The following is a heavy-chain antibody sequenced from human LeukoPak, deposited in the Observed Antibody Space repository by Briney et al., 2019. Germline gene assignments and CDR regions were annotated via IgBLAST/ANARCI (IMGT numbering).Heavy chain of an antibody. V-gene: IGHV4-39*07. CDR1: GGSISSGGYY. Sequence: SEALSLTCTVSGGSISSGGYYWGWIRQPPGKGLEWVGSIYYSGSTYYNPSLKSRVTISVDTSKNQFSLKLSSVTAEDTAVYYCTTSGTPFEYWGQGTLVTVSS. D-gene: IGHD3-10*01. CDR3: TTSGTPFEY. CDR2: IYYSGST. J-gene: IGHJ4*02.